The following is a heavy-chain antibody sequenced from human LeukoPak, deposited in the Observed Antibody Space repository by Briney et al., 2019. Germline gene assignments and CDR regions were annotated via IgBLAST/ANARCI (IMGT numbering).Heavy chain of an antibody. J-gene: IGHJ4*02. CDR2: IKQDGSEK. CDR3: ARDHYHLYYDFWSGYPDPDNSDY. D-gene: IGHD3-3*01. Sequence: GGSLRLSCAASGFTFSSYWMSWVRQAPGKGLEWVASIKQDGSEKYYVDSVKGRFTISRDNAKNSLYLQMNSLRAEDTAVYYCARDHYHLYYDFWSGYPDPDNSDYWGQGTLVTVSS. CDR1: GFTFSSYW. V-gene: IGHV3-7*01.